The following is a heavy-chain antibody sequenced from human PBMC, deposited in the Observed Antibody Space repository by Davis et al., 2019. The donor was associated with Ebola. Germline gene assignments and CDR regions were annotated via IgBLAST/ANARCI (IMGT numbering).Heavy chain of an antibody. V-gene: IGHV4-59*12. CDR1: GGSISSYY. D-gene: IGHD5-12*01. CDR3: ARALEGLEYSGYRDY. J-gene: IGHJ4*02. Sequence: PSETLSLTCTVSGGSISSYYWSWIRQPPGKGLEWIGYIYYSGSTNYNPSLKSRVTISVDTSKNQFSLKLSSVTAADTAVYYCARALEGLEYSGYRDYWGQGTLVTVSS. CDR2: IYYSGST.